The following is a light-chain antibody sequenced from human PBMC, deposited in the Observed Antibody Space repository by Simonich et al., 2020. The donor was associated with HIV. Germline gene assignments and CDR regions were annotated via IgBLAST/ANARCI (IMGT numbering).Light chain of an antibody. CDR2: DGQ. J-gene: IGLJ3*02. V-gene: IGLV2-14*03. Sequence: QSALTQPASVSGSPGQSTSISCTGTSSDVGHYNYVSWYHQHPGKAPKLIIYDGQKRTSGVSNRFSGSKSGNTASLTLSGLQAEDEADYYCSSYTTSSTWVFGGGTKLTVL. CDR3: SSYTTSSTWV. CDR1: SSDVGHYNY.